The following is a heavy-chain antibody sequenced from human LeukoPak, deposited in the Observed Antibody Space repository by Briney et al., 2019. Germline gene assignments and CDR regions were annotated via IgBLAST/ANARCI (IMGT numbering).Heavy chain of an antibody. CDR2: ISAYNGNT. CDR3: VQVAVAGTVGAFDI. CDR1: GYTFTSYG. V-gene: IGHV1-18*01. D-gene: IGHD6-19*01. Sequence: GASVKVSCKASGYTFTSYGISWVRQAPGQGLEWMGWISAYNGNTNYAQKLQGRVTKTTDTSTSTAYMELRSLRSDDTAVYYCVQVAVAGTVGAFDIWGQGTMVTVSS. J-gene: IGHJ3*02.